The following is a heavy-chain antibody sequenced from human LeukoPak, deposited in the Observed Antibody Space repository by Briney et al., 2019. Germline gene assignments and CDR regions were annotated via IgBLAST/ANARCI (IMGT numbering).Heavy chain of an antibody. V-gene: IGHV4-59*01. CDR1: GGSISSYY. D-gene: IGHD3-16*02. J-gene: IGHJ4*02. Sequence: SETLSLTCTGSGGSISSYYWSWIRQPPGKGLEWIGYIYYSGSTNYNPSLKSRVTISVDTSKNQFSLKLSSVTAADTAVYYCARSVTFGGVINPKYYFDYWGQGTLVTVSS. CDR3: ARSVTFGGVINPKYYFDY. CDR2: IYYSGST.